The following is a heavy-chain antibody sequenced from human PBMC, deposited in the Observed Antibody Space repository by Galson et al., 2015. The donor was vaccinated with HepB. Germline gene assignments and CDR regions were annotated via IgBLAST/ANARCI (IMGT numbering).Heavy chain of an antibody. V-gene: IGHV3-21*01. CDR2: ISISSSYK. Sequence: SLRLSCAASGFTFSRYSMNWVRQAPGKGLEWVSCISISSSYKYYTDSVKGRFTVSRDDAKNSLYLQMNSLRVEDTAVYYCARGPTMLFGGKDAFDIWGQGTMVTVSS. J-gene: IGHJ3*02. CDR1: GFTFSRYS. CDR3: ARGPTMLFGGKDAFDI. D-gene: IGHD3/OR15-3a*01.